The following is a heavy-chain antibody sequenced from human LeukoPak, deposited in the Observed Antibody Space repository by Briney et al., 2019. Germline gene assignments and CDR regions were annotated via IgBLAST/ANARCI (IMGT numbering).Heavy chain of an antibody. D-gene: IGHD6-13*01. J-gene: IGHJ4*02. V-gene: IGHV3-73*01. CDR3: TTHSSSWSADYFDA. CDR1: GFTFSGSA. CDR2: IRSKSNSYAT. Sequence: GGSLKLSCAASGFTFSGSAMHWVRQASGKGLEWVGRIRSKSNSYATAYAASVKGRFTISRDDSKNTAYLQMNSLKIEDTAVYYCTTHSSSWSADYFDAWGQGPLVTVS.